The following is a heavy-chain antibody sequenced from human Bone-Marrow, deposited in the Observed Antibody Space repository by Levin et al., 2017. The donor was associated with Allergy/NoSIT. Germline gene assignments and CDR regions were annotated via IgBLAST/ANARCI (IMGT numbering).Heavy chain of an antibody. CDR2: LSGSSDYI. CDR1: GFSFDDYA. V-gene: IGHV3-9*01. CDR3: VKDMFKVSAEAGPPSDAFET. J-gene: IGHJ3*02. Sequence: GGSLRLFCVASGFSFDDYAMHWVRQVPGKGLEWVSGLSGSSDYIGYADSVKGRFTISRDNVKNSLYLHMNSLRLEDTALYYCVKDMFKVSAEAGPPSDAFETWGQGTLVTVSS. D-gene: IGHD6-19*01.